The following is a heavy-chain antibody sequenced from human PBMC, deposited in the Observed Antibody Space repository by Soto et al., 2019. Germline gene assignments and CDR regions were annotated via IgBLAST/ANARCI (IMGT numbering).Heavy chain of an antibody. D-gene: IGHD6-13*01. CDR2: INPSGGST. CDR1: GYTFTSYY. V-gene: IGHV1-46*03. J-gene: IGHJ6*02. Sequence: QVQLVQSGAEVKKPGASVKVSCKASGYTFTSYYMHWVRQAPGQGLEWMGIINPSGGSTSYAQKFQGRVTMTXXTXTXXVYMELSSLRSEDTAVYYCARDRLAAAGTTYGMDVWGQGTTVTVSS. CDR3: ARDRLAAAGTTYGMDV.